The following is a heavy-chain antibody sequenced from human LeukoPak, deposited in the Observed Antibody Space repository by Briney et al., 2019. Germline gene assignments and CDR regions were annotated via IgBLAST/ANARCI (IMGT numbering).Heavy chain of an antibody. CDR1: GFTFSFYA. V-gene: IGHV3-23*01. D-gene: IGHD6-25*01. CDR2: ISNRGGVT. J-gene: IGHJ4*02. Sequence: GGSLRLSCAASGFTFSFYAMSWVRQAPGKGLEWVSPISNRGGVTYYAESVKGRFTISRDNSKNTLYLQMNSLRAEDTAIYYCARARGAAAANDFDYWGQGTLVTVSS. CDR3: ARARGAAAANDFDY.